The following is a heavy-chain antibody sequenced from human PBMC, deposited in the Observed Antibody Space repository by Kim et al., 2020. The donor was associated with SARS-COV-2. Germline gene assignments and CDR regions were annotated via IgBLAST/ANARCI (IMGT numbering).Heavy chain of an antibody. CDR3: ARGVWAFDY. D-gene: IGHD1-20*01. Sequence: GSTNYNPSLKSRVTNSVDTSKNKFSLKLSSVTAADTAVYYCARGVWAFDYWGQGTLVTVSS. CDR2: GST. V-gene: IGHV4-59*09. J-gene: IGHJ4*02.